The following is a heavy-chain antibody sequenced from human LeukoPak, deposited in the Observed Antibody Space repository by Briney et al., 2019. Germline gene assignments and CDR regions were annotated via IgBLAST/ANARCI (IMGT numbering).Heavy chain of an antibody. Sequence: LSLTCAVYGGSFSGYYWSWIRQPPGKGLEWVSGISWNSGSIGYADSVKGRFTISRDNAKNSLYLQMNSLRAEDMALYYCAKDRYGSWVGTVTGAFDIWGQGTMVTVSS. CDR3: AKDRYGSWVGTVTGAFDI. J-gene: IGHJ3*02. CDR1: GGSFSGYY. V-gene: IGHV3-9*03. CDR2: ISWNSGSI. D-gene: IGHD3-10*01.